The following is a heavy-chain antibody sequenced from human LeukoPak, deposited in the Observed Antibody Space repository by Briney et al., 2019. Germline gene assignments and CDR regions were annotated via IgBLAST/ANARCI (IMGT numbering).Heavy chain of an antibody. D-gene: IGHD1-26*01. CDR1: GGSFSGYY. J-gene: IGHJ4*02. Sequence: SETLSLTCAVYGGSFSGYYWSWIRQPPGKGLEWIGEINHSGSTNYNPSLKSRVTISVDTSKNQFSLKLSSVTAADTAVYYCASVYSGSYGCWGQGTLVTVSS. CDR2: INHSGST. V-gene: IGHV4-34*01. CDR3: ASVYSGSYGC.